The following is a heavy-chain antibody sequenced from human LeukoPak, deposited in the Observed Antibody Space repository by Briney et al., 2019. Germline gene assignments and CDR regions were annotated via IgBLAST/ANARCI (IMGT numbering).Heavy chain of an antibody. CDR2: IYYSGST. CDR3: ARGGPRITIFGVVIPEYYYYYGMDV. Sequence: SETLSLTCTVSGGSVSSGSYYWSWIRQPPGKGLEWIGYIYYSGSTYYNPSLKSRVTISVDTSKNQFSLKLSSVTAADTAVYYCARGGPRITIFGVVIPEYYYYYGMDVWGQGTTVTVSS. D-gene: IGHD3-3*01. J-gene: IGHJ6*02. CDR1: GGSVSSGSYY. V-gene: IGHV4-61*01.